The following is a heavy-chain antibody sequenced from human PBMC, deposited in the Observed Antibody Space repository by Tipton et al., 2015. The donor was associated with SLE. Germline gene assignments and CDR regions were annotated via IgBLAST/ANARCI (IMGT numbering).Heavy chain of an antibody. CDR1: GFTFKHYW. V-gene: IGHV3-7*03. Sequence: SLRLSCAVSGFTFKHYWMSWVRQAPGKGLQWVANIKEDGSEKYYLESVKGRFTISRDNAKNSLYLHLNSLRAEDTAVYYCAREFGANYYFPYWGQGALVTVSS. J-gene: IGHJ4*02. CDR3: AREFGANYYFPY. CDR2: IKEDGSEK. D-gene: IGHD4/OR15-4a*01.